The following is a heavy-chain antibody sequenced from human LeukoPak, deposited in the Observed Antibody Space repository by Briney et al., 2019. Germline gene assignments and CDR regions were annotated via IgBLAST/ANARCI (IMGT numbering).Heavy chain of an antibody. CDR2: ISSSGSTI. V-gene: IGHV3-11*01. CDR3: ARVGPAYSSGWSAFDY. J-gene: IGHJ4*02. Sequence: PGGSLGLSCAASGFTFSDYYMSRIRQAPGKGLEWVSYISSSGSTIYYADSVKGRFTISRDNAKNSLYLQMNSLRAEDTAVYYCARVGPAYSSGWSAFDYWGQGTLVTVSS. D-gene: IGHD6-19*01. CDR1: GFTFSDYY.